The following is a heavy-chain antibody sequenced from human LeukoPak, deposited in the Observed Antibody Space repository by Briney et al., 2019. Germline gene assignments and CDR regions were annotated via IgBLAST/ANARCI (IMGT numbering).Heavy chain of an antibody. V-gene: IGHV3-30*18. CDR1: GFTFSSYG. CDR2: ISYDGGNK. J-gene: IGHJ4*02. CDR3: AKTSRGYSYGLKYFDY. D-gene: IGHD5-18*01. Sequence: QPGRSLRLSCAASGFTFSSYGMHWVRQAPGKGLELVAVISYDGGNKYYADSVKGRFTISRDNSKNTLYLQMNSLRAEDTAVYYCAKTSRGYSYGLKYFDYWGQGTLVTVSS.